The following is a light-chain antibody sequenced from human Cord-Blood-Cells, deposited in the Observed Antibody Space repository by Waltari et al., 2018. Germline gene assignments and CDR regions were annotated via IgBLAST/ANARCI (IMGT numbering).Light chain of an antibody. CDR1: SSEVGSYNL. Sequence: QSPLTQPASVSGCPGPSPPTPCTGTSSEVGSYNLVSWYQQHPGKAPKLMIYEGSKLPSGVSNRFSGSKAGNTASLTISGLQAEDEADYYCCSYAGSSTLVFGGGTKLTVL. CDR2: EGS. CDR3: CSYAGSSTLV. J-gene: IGLJ2*01. V-gene: IGLV2-23*01.